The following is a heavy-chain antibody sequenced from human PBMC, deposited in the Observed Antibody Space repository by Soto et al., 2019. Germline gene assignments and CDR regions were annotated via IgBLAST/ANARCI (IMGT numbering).Heavy chain of an antibody. D-gene: IGHD1-1*01. CDR2: ISAYNGNT. V-gene: IGHV1-18*01. CDR3: ARDWKGAEGFDP. J-gene: IGHJ5*02. Sequence: ASVKVSCKASGYTFTSYSMHWVRQAPGQRLEWMGWISAYNGNTNYAQNLQGRVTMTTDTSTTTSYMELRSLTSDDTAVYFCARDWKGAEGFDPWGQGTLVTVSS. CDR1: GYTFTSYS.